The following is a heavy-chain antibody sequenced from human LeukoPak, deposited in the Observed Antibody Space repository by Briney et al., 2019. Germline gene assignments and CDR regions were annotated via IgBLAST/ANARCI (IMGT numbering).Heavy chain of an antibody. CDR3: ARDWGYYGSGSYYPDLLFDY. CDR2: ISAYNGNT. D-gene: IGHD3-10*01. V-gene: IGHV1-18*04. Sequence: ASVKVSCKASGYTFTSYYMHWVRQAPGQGLEWMGWISAYNGNTNYAQKLQGRVTMTTDTSTSTAYMELRSLRSDDTAVYYCARDWGYYGSGSYYPDLLFDYWGQGTLVTVSS. CDR1: GYTFTSYY. J-gene: IGHJ4*02.